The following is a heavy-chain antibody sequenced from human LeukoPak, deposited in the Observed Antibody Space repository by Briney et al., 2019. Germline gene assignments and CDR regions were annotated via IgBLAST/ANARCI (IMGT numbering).Heavy chain of an antibody. CDR1: GFTFSSYG. CDR3: AGVANWVFHY. D-gene: IGHD7-27*01. V-gene: IGHV3-33*03. CDR2: IWYDGSNK. J-gene: IGHJ4*02. Sequence: GGSLRLPCAASGFTFSSYGMHWVRQAPGKGLEWVAVIWYDGSNKYYADSVKGRFTISRDNAKNTLYLQMNSPRAEDTAVYYCAGVANWVFHYWGQGALVTVSS.